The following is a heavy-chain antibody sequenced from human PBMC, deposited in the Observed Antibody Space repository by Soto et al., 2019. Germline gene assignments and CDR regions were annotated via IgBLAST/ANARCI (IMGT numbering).Heavy chain of an antibody. Sequence: PSETLSLTCTVSGGSISNGIYYWNWIRQLPGKGLEWIGNIFFTGGTYYNPSLKSRVTISRDTSKNQFSLRLTSVTAADTAVYYCARDLGKYDRHYFDNWGQGTLVTVSS. D-gene: IGHD3-9*01. CDR3: ARDLGKYDRHYFDN. CDR2: IFFTGGT. V-gene: IGHV4-31*03. J-gene: IGHJ4*02. CDR1: GGSISNGIYY.